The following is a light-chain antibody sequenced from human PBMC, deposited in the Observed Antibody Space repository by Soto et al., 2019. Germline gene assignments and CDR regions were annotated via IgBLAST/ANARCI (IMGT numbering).Light chain of an antibody. Sequence: EIVLTQSPGTLSLSPGERATLSCRASQRVSSNYLAWCQQKPGQAPRLLIYAASSRATGIPDRFSGSGSGTDFTLTISRLEPEDFAVYYCQQYGTSPWTFGQGNKV. V-gene: IGKV3-20*01. CDR3: QQYGTSPWT. CDR1: QRVSSNY. J-gene: IGKJ1*01. CDR2: AAS.